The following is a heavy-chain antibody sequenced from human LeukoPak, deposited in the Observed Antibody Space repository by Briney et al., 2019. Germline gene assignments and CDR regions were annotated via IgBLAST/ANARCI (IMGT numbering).Heavy chain of an antibody. CDR3: ARGGSYLSAFDI. J-gene: IGHJ3*02. D-gene: IGHD1-26*01. V-gene: IGHV3-53*01. CDR2: IYSGGST. Sequence: GGSLRLSCATSGFTFSTYAMNWVRQAPGKGLEWVSIIYSGGSTFYADSVKGRFTISRDNSKNTLYLQMNSLRAEDTAVYYCARGGSYLSAFDIWGQGTMVTVSS. CDR1: GFTFSTYA.